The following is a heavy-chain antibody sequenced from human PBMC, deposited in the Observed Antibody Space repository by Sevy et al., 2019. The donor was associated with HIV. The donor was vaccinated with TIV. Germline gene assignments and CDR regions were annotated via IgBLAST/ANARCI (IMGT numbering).Heavy chain of an antibody. V-gene: IGHV3-23*01. J-gene: IGHJ4*02. Sequence: GALRLSCAASGFKFSNFAMSWVRQAPGKGLEWVSAISGSGGKVYYADSVKGRFTISRDNSRNTLYLQMNSLGVEDTATYYCARTAFGYSYGYGPLDFWGQGIRVTVSS. CDR1: GFKFSNFA. CDR2: ISGSGGKV. D-gene: IGHD5-18*01. CDR3: ARTAFGYSYGYGPLDF.